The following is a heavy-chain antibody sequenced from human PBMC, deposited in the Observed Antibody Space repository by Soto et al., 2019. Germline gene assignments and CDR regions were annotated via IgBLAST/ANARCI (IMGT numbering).Heavy chain of an antibody. CDR2: IYNSVNT. Sequence: QVQLQESGPGLVKPSQTLSLTCTVSGGSISSDYYCWSWIRQSPEKGLEWIAHIYNSVNTYSNPSLSSRVNISVDTSKNHFSLKLTSVTAADTAVYYCARGPSGDKVDNWGQGTLVTVSS. J-gene: IGHJ4*02. D-gene: IGHD7-27*01. CDR3: ARGPSGDKVDN. V-gene: IGHV4-30-4*01. CDR1: GGSISSDYYC.